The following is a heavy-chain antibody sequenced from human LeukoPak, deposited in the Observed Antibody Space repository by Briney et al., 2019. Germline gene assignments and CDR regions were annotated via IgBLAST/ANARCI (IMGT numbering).Heavy chain of an antibody. J-gene: IGHJ4*02. Sequence: SETLSLTCTVSGGSFTSSSYYWGWIRQPPGKGLEWIGSIHYSGSTYYNPSLKSRVTISVDTSKNQFSLKLSSVTAADTAVYYCARERYCSGGSCYPFDYWGQGTLVTVSS. V-gene: IGHV4-39*02. CDR1: GGSFTSSSYY. CDR3: ARERYCSGGSCYPFDY. D-gene: IGHD2-15*01. CDR2: IHYSGST.